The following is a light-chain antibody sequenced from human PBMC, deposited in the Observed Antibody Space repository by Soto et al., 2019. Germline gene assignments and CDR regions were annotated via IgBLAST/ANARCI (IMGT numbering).Light chain of an antibody. V-gene: IGKV2-30*01. Sequence: TGGQTVTKAISVSEGLLYSDGNTYLNWFQQRPGQSPRRLIYKVSNRDSGVPDRFICSRQGTDYTLKMRRVDSEEVGVYYYKPRSHGARTVGQGTRVDI. CDR1: EGLLYSDGNTY. CDR2: KVS. CDR3: KPRSHGART. J-gene: IGKJ5*01.